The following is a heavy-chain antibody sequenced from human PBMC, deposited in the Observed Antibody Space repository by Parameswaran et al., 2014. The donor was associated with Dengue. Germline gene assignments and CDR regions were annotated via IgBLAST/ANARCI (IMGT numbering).Heavy chain of an antibody. J-gene: IGHJ6*02. Sequence: ASVKVSCKASGYTVTHYHMHWVRQAPGQGLEWMGQISPNSGGTHYAQKFQGRVTMTRDTSINTGYMELNRLDSDDTAVYYCVSDLVVPTTPTGMDVWGQGTTVTVSS. CDR3: VSDLVVPTTPTGMDV. CDR1: GYTVTHYH. V-gene: IGHV1-2*06. D-gene: IGHD2-2*01. CDR2: ISPNSGGT.